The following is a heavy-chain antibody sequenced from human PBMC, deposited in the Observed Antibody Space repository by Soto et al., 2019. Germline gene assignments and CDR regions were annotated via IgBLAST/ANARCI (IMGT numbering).Heavy chain of an antibody. CDR3: ARQGRNTKIVLVKHYAADF. CDR2: IYYDGTT. Sequence: SETLSLTCTFSSFSIGSTIYYLAWIRQPPGKGLEWIGAIYYDGTTYYTESLKSRVSISVDTSKNQFSLKVNSVTAADTAVYFCARQGRNTKIVLVKHYAADFWGQGTAVTVSS. CDR1: SFSIGSTIYY. D-gene: IGHD3-22*01. J-gene: IGHJ6*02. V-gene: IGHV4-39*01.